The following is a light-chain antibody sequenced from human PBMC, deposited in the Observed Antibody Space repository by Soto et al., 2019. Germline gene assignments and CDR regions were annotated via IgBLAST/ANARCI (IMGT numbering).Light chain of an antibody. CDR2: DAS. V-gene: IGKV1-5*01. CDR1: QDITSW. J-gene: IGKJ1*01. CDR3: QQYNSLST. Sequence: DIQMTPSPSILSASLGDRVSITCRASQDITSWFAWYQPRPGKAPKLLIYDASTLESGVPLRLGGSGSGTEFTLTISSLQPDYYATYYCQQYNSLSTFGHGTKVDIK.